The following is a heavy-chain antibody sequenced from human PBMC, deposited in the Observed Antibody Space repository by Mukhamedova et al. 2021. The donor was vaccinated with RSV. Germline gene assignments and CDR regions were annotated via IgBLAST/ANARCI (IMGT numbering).Heavy chain of an antibody. V-gene: IGHV1-18*01. CDR3: ARDGGEILILGENWGDP. CDR2: ISAYNGNT. D-gene: IGHD3-9*01. J-gene: IGHJ5*02. Sequence: QAPGQGLEWMGWISAYNGNTNYAQKLQGRVTMTTDTSTSTAYMELRSLRSDDTAVYYCARDGGEILILGENWGDPWGQGTRVTVS.